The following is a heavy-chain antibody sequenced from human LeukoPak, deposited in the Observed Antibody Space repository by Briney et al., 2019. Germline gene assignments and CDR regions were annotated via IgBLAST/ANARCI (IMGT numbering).Heavy chain of an antibody. V-gene: IGHV4-39*01. CDR2: IYYSGST. CDR3: ARHHQTGTDLFDAFDI. D-gene: IGHD1-1*01. Sequence: SETLSLTCTVPGGSISSSSYYWGWIRQPPGKGLEWIGSIYYSGSTYYNPSLKSRVTISVDTSKNQFSLKLSSVTAADTAVYYCARHHQTGTDLFDAFDIWGQGTMVTVSS. J-gene: IGHJ3*02. CDR1: GGSISSSSYY.